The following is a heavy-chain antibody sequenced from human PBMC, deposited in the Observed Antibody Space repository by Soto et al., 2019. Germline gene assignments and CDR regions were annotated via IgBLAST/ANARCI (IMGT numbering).Heavy chain of an antibody. J-gene: IGHJ4*02. V-gene: IGHV3-74*01. CDR3: ARGSYHSFWFDY. D-gene: IGHD5-18*01. CDR1: GFTFSSHW. Sequence: EVQLVESGGGLVQPGGSLRLSCAASGFTFSSHWMHWVRQAPGKGLVWLSRVNTDGSTTNYADSVKGRFTISRDNAENTLYLQINSLRVEDTAVYYCARGSYHSFWFDYWGQGTLVTVSS. CDR2: VNTDGSTT.